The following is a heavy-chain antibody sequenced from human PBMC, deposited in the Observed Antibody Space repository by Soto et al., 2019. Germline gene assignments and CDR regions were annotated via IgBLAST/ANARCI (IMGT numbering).Heavy chain of an antibody. CDR2: IWYDGSNK. V-gene: IGHV3-33*01. D-gene: IGHD3-22*01. CDR3: ARDSTYYYDSSGYGPFDY. J-gene: IGHJ4*02. CDR1: GFTFSSYG. Sequence: QVQLVESGGGVVQPGRSLRLSCAASGFTFSSYGMHWVRQAPGKGLEWVAVIWYDGSNKYYADSVKGRFTISRDNSKNTLYLQMNSLRDEDTAVYYCARDSTYYYDSSGYGPFDYWGQGTLVTVSS.